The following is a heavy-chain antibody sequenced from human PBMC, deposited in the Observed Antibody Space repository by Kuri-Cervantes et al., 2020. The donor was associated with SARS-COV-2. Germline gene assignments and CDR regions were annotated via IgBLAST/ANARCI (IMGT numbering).Heavy chain of an antibody. Sequence: GSLRLSCAVSGGSISSSNWWSWVRQPPGKGLEWIGEIYHSGSTNYNPSLKSRVTISVDKSKNQFSLKLSSVTAADTAVYYCARDRHLAVAGHFDYWGQGTLVTVSS. CDR3: ARDRHLAVAGHFDY. J-gene: IGHJ4*02. V-gene: IGHV4-4*02. CDR2: IYHSGST. D-gene: IGHD6-19*01. CDR1: GGSISSSNW.